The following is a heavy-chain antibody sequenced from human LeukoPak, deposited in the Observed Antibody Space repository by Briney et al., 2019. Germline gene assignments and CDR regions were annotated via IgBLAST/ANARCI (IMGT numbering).Heavy chain of an antibody. CDR3: ARDGWGSLPNWFDP. D-gene: IGHD1-26*01. CDR2: IYTSGST. CDR1: GGSISSYY. J-gene: IGHJ5*02. Sequence: SETLSLTCTVSGGSISSYYWSWIRQPAGKGLEWIGRIYTSGSTNYNPSLKSRVTMSVDTSKNQFSLKLSSVTAADTAVYYCARDGWGSLPNWFDPWAREPWSPSPQ. V-gene: IGHV4-4*07.